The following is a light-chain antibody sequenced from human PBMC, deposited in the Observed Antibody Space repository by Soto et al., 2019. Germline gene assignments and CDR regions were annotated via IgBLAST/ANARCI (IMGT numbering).Light chain of an antibody. Sequence: QAVLTQPASVSGSPGQSITISCSGTSSDVGAYNFVSWYQVHPGRAPKLIISEVTVRPSGVSHRFSGAKSGNSASLTISGLQAEDEADYYCTSYTTTNTPYVFGSGTKLTVL. V-gene: IGLV2-14*01. J-gene: IGLJ1*01. CDR3: TSYTTTNTPYV. CDR2: EVT. CDR1: SSDVGAYNF.